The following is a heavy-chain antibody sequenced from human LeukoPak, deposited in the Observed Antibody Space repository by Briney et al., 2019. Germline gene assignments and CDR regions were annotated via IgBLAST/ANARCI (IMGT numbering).Heavy chain of an antibody. Sequence: PGGSLRLSCAASGFTFSSYWMTWVRQAPGKGLEWVSAISGSGGSTYYADSVKGRFTISRDNSKNTLYLQMNSLRAEDTAVYYCAKGGDIVVVPAGYFDYWGQGTLVTVSS. CDR1: GFTFSSYW. D-gene: IGHD2-2*01. V-gene: IGHV3-23*01. J-gene: IGHJ4*02. CDR3: AKGGDIVVVPAGYFDY. CDR2: ISGSGGST.